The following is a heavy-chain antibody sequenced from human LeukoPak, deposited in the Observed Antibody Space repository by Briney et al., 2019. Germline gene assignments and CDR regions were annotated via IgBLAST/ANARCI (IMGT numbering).Heavy chain of an antibody. Sequence: GGSLRLSCAASGFTFSSYAMHWVRQAPGKGLEWVAVISYDGSNKYYADSVKGRFTISRDNSKNTLYLQMNSLRAEDTAVYYCARGVRNGYNYSYWGQGTLVTASS. V-gene: IGHV3-30-3*01. CDR3: ARGVRNGYNYSY. D-gene: IGHD5-24*01. CDR1: GFTFSSYA. CDR2: ISYDGSNK. J-gene: IGHJ4*02.